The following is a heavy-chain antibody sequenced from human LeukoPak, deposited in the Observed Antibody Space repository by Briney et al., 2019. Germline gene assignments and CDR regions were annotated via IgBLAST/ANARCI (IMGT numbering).Heavy chain of an antibody. Sequence: SETLSLTCTVSGGSISSYYWSWIRQPPGKGLEWIGYIYYSGSTNYNPSLKSRVTISVDTSKNQFSLKLSSVTAADTAVYYCARSRVANDWFDPRGQGTLVTVSS. CDR3: ARSRVANDWFDP. V-gene: IGHV4-59*01. CDR1: GGSISSYY. D-gene: IGHD2-15*01. J-gene: IGHJ5*02. CDR2: IYYSGST.